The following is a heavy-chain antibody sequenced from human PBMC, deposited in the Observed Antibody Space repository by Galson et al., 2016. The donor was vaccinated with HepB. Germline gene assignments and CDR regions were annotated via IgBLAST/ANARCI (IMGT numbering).Heavy chain of an antibody. Sequence: SLRLSCAASGFSFSIYAMSWVRQAPGRGLEWVSSLTGSGGGPYYADAVKGRFTISRDNSKNTVSLQMNSLRVEDTAVYYCAKSGPRDPDCGGDCYVIYFHSWGQGTLVTVSS. V-gene: IGHV3-23*01. J-gene: IGHJ1*01. D-gene: IGHD2-21*02. CDR1: GFSFSIYA. CDR2: LTGSGGGP. CDR3: AKSGPRDPDCGGDCYVIYFHS.